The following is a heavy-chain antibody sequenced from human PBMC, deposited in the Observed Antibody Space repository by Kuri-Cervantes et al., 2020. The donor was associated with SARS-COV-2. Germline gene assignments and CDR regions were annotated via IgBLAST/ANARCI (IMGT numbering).Heavy chain of an antibody. J-gene: IGHJ3*02. CDR2: IIPIFGTA. CDR1: GGTFSSYA. Sequence: SVKVSCKASGGTFSSYAISWVRQAPGQGLEWIGRIIPIFGTANYAQKFQGRVTITADESTSTAYMELSILRSKDTAVYYCARSWGRSSSWYDAFDIWGQGTMVTVSS. V-gene: IGHV1-69*13. D-gene: IGHD6-13*01. CDR3: ARSWGRSSSWYDAFDI.